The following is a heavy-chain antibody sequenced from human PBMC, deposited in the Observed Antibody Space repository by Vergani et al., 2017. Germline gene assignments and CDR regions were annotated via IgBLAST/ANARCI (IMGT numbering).Heavy chain of an antibody. D-gene: IGHD6-19*01. CDR1: FDSIRNLY. CDR3: ASYTHSGQRADR. CDR2: IHYSENT. Sequence: QVQLQESGPGLVKSSETLSLTCSVSFDSIRNLYCNWIRQPPGKGLEWIGSIHYSENTNYNPSLKTRVTISVDTSKIQFSLTLTSVTAADTAVYYCASYTHSGQRADRWGQGILVTVTS. J-gene: IGHJ5*02. V-gene: IGHV4-59*11.